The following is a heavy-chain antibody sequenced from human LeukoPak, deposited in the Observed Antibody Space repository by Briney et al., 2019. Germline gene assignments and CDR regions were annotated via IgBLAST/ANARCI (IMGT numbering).Heavy chain of an antibody. J-gene: IGHJ1*01. V-gene: IGHV1-2*02. CDR3: GRQMRSWDDH. D-gene: IGHD1-1*01. Sequence: GASVKVSCKASGYTFTHHYMHWVRQAPGQGLEGMGWINSNSGCTSYAQKFQGRVTITRDTAIRTAYMELSRLRSDDTAVYYGGRQMRSWDDHCGEGALGTVSS. CDR2: INSNSGCT. CDR1: GYTFTHHY.